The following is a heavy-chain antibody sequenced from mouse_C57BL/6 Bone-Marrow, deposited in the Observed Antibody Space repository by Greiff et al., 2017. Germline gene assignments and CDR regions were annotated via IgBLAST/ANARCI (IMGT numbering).Heavy chain of an antibody. V-gene: IGHV14-4*01. CDR1: GFNIKDDY. D-gene: IGHD2-4*01. Sequence: VQLQQSGAELVRPGASVKLSCTASGFNIKDDYMHWVKQRPEQGLEWIGWIDPENGDTEYASQFQGKATITADTSSNTAYLQLSSLTSEDTAVYYCTRIYYDYDDGDFSDAMDYWGQGTSVTVSS. J-gene: IGHJ4*01. CDR3: TRIYYDYDDGDFSDAMDY. CDR2: IDPENGDT.